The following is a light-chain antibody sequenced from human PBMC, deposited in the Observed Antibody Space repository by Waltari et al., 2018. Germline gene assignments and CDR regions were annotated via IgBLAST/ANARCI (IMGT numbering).Light chain of an antibody. CDR1: SSNIGNYF. V-gene: IGLV1-51*01. Sequence: QSVLTQPPSVSAAAGQKVTISCSGGSSNIGNYFVSWYQQFPGSAPKLLIYENNKRPSGIPDRVSGSKSGTSATLDITGLQTGDEADYYCGTWDTNLRAVFGGGTTLTVL. CDR2: ENN. J-gene: IGLJ3*02. CDR3: GTWDTNLRAV.